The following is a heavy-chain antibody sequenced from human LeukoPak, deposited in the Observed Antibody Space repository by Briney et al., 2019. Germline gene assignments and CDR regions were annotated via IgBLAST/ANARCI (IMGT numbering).Heavy chain of an antibody. CDR1: GFTFSSYW. Sequence: GGSLRLSCAASGFTFSSYWMHWVRQAPGKGLVWVSRINTDGSSTSYADSVKGRFTISRDNSKNTLYLQMNSLRAEDTAVYYCARGEWANWFDYWGQGTLVTVSS. V-gene: IGHV3-74*01. CDR2: INTDGSST. J-gene: IGHJ4*02. CDR3: ARGEWANWFDY. D-gene: IGHD7-27*01.